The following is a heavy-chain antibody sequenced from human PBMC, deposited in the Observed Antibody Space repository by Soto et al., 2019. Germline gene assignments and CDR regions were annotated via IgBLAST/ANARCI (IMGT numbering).Heavy chain of an antibody. Sequence: LRLSCAASGFTFCSYSMNWVRQAPGKGLEWVSYISSSSSTIYYADSVKGRFTISRDNAKNSLYLQMNSLRDEDTAVYYCARGVRGSSSWYYYYYGMDVWGQGTTVTVSS. CDR3: ARGVRGSSSWYYYYYGMDV. D-gene: IGHD6-13*01. J-gene: IGHJ6*02. V-gene: IGHV3-48*02. CDR2: ISSSSSTI. CDR1: GFTFCSYS.